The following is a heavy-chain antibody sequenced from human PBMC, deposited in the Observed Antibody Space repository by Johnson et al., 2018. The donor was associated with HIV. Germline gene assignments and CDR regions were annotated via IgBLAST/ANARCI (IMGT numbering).Heavy chain of an antibody. CDR1: GFTFSSYA. CDR2: ISYDGSNK. Sequence: QVQVVESGGGVVQPGRSLRLSCAASGFTFSSYAMYWVRQAPGKGLEWVAVISYDGSNKYYADSVKGRFTISRDNSKNTLYLQMNSLKTEDTAVYYCTLEGGIVQDDAFDIWGQGTMVTVSS. J-gene: IGHJ3*02. CDR3: TLEGGIVQDDAFDI. D-gene: IGHD1-26*01. V-gene: IGHV3-30*04.